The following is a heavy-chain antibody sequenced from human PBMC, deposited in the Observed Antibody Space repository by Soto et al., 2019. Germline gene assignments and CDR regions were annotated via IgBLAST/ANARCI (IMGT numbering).Heavy chain of an antibody. D-gene: IGHD6-25*01. CDR1: GFSLTTSGVG. CDR3: AYSTATETPRLEQ. V-gene: IGHV2-5*02. J-gene: IGHJ4*02. CDR2: IYWDDDK. Sequence: QITLKESGPTLVKPTQTLTLTCTFSGFSLTTSGVGVGWIRQPPGKALEWLALIYWDDDKRYSPSLKSRLTSTKNTTKNQAARTTSNKVPGDTATDLGAYSTATETPRLEQWGQGTLVTVSS.